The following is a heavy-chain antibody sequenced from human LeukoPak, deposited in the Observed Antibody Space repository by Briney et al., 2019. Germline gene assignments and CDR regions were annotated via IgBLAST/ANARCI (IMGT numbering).Heavy chain of an antibody. J-gene: IGHJ4*02. V-gene: IGHV4-30-4*01. CDR2: IYYSGST. CDR1: GGSISSGDYY. Sequence: SQTLSLTCTVSGGSISSGDYYWSWIRQPPGKGPEWIGYIYYSGSTYYNPSLKSRVTISVDTSKNQFSLKLSSVTAADTAVYYCARELQLLFFDYWGQGTLVTVSS. CDR3: ARELQLLFFDY. D-gene: IGHD2-2*01.